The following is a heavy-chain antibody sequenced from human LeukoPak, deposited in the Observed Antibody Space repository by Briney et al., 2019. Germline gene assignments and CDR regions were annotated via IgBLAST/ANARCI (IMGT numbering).Heavy chain of an antibody. J-gene: IGHJ5*02. V-gene: IGHV4-30-2*01. CDR2: IYHSGST. Sequence: PSETLSLTCAVSGGSISSGGYSWSWIRQPPGKGLEWIGYIYHSGSTYYNPSLKSRVTISVDRSKDQFSLKLSSVTAADTAVYYCAREYGSGTLNWFDPWGQGTLVTVSS. D-gene: IGHD3-10*01. CDR3: AREYGSGTLNWFDP. CDR1: GGSISSGGYS.